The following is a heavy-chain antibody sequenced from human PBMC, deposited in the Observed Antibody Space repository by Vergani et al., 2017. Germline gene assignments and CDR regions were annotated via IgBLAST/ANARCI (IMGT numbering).Heavy chain of an antibody. Sequence: QVQLEESGPGLVKPSETLSLTCTVSGGSFNTYYWSWIRQSPGKGLEWIVYIYSTGSTNSNPSLNSRVTMSVDTSKNQFSLHLRSVTAADTAVYFCARVMYRDEASTGYRLEGMDIWGQGTTVTISS. J-gene: IGHJ6*02. CDR3: ARVMYRDEASTGYRLEGMDI. CDR1: GGSFNTYY. V-gene: IGHV4-59*13. D-gene: IGHD3-9*01. CDR2: IYSTGST.